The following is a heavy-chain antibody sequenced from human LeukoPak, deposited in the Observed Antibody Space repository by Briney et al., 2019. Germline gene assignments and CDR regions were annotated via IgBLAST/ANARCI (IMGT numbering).Heavy chain of an antibody. Sequence: SETLSLTCTVSADSISNYYWTWLRQPPGKGLEWIGYIYNSGSTNYNTSLKSRVTISMDTSKNQFSLKLSSVTAADAAVYYCAAEFSNEQWLDWDYWGQGALVTVSS. CDR3: AAEFSNEQWLDWDY. J-gene: IGHJ4*02. CDR2: IYNSGST. V-gene: IGHV4-59*01. D-gene: IGHD6-19*01. CDR1: ADSISNYY.